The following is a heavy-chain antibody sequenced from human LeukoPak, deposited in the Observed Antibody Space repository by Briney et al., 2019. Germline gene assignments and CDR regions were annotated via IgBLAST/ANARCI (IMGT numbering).Heavy chain of an antibody. D-gene: IGHD6-19*01. Sequence: GESLKISCAASGFTFNDYDMHWVRQAPGKGLEWVSFITGSGVTTSYADSVKGRFTISRYSAKHSLFLQMNSLRAEDTAVYYCARPTSSGSINSWGQGTLVTVSS. CDR2: ITGSGVTT. V-gene: IGHV3-48*01. CDR3: ARPTSSGSINS. CDR1: GFTFNDYD. J-gene: IGHJ4*02.